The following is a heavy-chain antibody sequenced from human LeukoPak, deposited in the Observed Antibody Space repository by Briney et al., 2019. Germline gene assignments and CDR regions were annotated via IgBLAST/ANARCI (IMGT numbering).Heavy chain of an antibody. CDR2: INPSSGGA. CDR3: ARAVANRPQYYFDY. J-gene: IGHJ4*02. Sequence: ASVKVSCKASGYTFTDYYIHWVRQAPGQGLEWMGRINPSSGGANYAQKFQGRVTMTRDTSISTAYMELSSLRSEDTAVYYCARAVANRPQYYFDYWGQGTLVTVSS. D-gene: IGHD6-19*01. V-gene: IGHV1-2*06. CDR1: GYTFTDYY.